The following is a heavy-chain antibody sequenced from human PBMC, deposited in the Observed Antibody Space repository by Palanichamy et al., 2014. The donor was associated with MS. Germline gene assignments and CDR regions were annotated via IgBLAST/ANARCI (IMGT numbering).Heavy chain of an antibody. V-gene: IGHV3-53*01. CDR3: ARDNGNSGRAFDI. J-gene: IGHJ3*02. D-gene: IGHD4-23*01. CDR1: IHCQFQL. CDR2: SYRGST. Sequence: EVQLVEVGRGALMQPGGSRETLLRSLWIHCQFQLHELGPPGSREGAGVGLSSSYRGSTYYADPVKGRFTVSRDNSKNTLYLQMNSLRAEDTAVYYCARDNGNSGRAFDIWGQGTMVTVSS.